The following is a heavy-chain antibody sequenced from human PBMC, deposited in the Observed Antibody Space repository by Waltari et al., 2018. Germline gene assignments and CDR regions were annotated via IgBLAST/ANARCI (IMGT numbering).Heavy chain of an antibody. J-gene: IGHJ4*02. CDR3: ASSGIAAGILDY. D-gene: IGHD6-13*01. CDR2: IYYSGST. CDR1: GGPISSYY. Sequence: QVQLQESGPGLVKPSETLSLTCTVSGGPISSYYWSWIRQPPGKGLEWIGYIYYSGSTNYNPSLKSRVTISVDTSKNQFSLKLSSVTAADTAVYYCASSGIAAGILDYWGQGTLVTVSS. V-gene: IGHV4-59*01.